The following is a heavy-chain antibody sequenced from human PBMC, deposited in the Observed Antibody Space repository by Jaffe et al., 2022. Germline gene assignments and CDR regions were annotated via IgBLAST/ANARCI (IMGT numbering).Heavy chain of an antibody. D-gene: IGHD3-10*01. CDR2: IYTSGST. Sequence: QVQLQESGPGLVKPSQTLSLTCTVSGGSISSGSYYWSWIRQPAGKGLEWIGRIYTSGSTNYNPSLKSRVTISVDTSKNQFSLKLSSVTAADTAVYYCARASGYGSVSTIDYWGQGTLVTVSS. V-gene: IGHV4-61*02. J-gene: IGHJ4*02. CDR1: GGSISSGSYY. CDR3: ARASGYGSVSTIDY.